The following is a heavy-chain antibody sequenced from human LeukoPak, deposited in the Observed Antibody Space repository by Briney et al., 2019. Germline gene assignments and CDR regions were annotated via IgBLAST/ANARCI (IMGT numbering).Heavy chain of an antibody. V-gene: IGHV3-30*04. CDR2: ISYDGSNK. CDR1: GFTFSSYA. J-gene: IGHJ4*02. CDR3: ARVYFDY. Sequence: GGSLRLSCAASGFTFSSYAMHWVRQAPGKGLEWVAVISYDGSNKYYADSVKGRFTISRDNSKNTLYLQMNSLRAEDTAVYYCARVYFDYWGQGTLVTVSP.